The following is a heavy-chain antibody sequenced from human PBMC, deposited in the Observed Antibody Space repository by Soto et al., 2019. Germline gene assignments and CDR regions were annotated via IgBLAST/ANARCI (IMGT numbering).Heavy chain of an antibody. CDR1: GGSISSYY. V-gene: IGHV4-59*01. CDR3: ARDDYDFWSGPPPLYYYYYMDV. D-gene: IGHD3-3*01. Sequence: ASETLSLTCTVSGGSISSYYWSWIRQPPGKGLGWIGYIYYSGSTNYNPSLKSRVTISVDTSKNQFSLKLSSVTAADTAVYYCARDDYDFWSGPPPLYYYYYMDVWGKGTTVTVSS. J-gene: IGHJ6*03. CDR2: IYYSGST.